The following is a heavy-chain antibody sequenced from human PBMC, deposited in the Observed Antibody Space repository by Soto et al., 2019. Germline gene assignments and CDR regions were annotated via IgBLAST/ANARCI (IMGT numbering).Heavy chain of an antibody. D-gene: IGHD2-2*01. CDR1: GFTFSSYA. V-gene: IGHV3-23*01. CDR3: ANPIVVVPAAPEVMDV. Sequence: GGSLRLSCAASGFTFSSYAMSWVRQAPGKGLEWVSAISGSGGSTYYADSVKGRFTISRDNSKNTLYLQMNSLRAEDTAVYYCANPIVVVPAAPEVMDVWGKGTTVTVSS. CDR2: ISGSGGST. J-gene: IGHJ6*03.